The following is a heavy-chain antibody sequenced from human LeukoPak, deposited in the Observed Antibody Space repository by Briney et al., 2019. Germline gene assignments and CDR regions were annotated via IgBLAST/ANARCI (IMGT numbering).Heavy chain of an antibody. CDR3: ARGPGDYSSSWYDY. J-gene: IGHJ4*02. CDR2: ISAYNGNT. V-gene: IGHV1-18*01. D-gene: IGHD6-13*01. CDR1: GYTFTSYG. Sequence: GASVKVSCKASGYTFTSYGISWVRQAPGQWLEWMGWISAYNGNTNNAQKLQGRVTMTTDTSTSTAYMELRSLRSDDTAVYYCARGPGDYSSSWYDYWGQGTLVTVSS.